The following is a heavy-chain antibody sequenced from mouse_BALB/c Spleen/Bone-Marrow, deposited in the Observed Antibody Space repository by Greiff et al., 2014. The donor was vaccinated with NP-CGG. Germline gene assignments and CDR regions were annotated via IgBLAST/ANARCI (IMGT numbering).Heavy chain of an antibody. V-gene: IGHV7-3*02. CDR3: ARDDYYAMDY. CDR2: IRNKANVYTT. J-gene: IGHJ4*01. CDR1: GFTFTDYY. Sequence: EVQGVESGGGLVQPGGSLRLSCATSGFTFTDYYMSWVRQPPGEALEWLGFIRNKANVYTTEYSASVKGRFTISRDNSQSILYLQMNTLRAEDSATYYCARDDYYAMDYWGQGTSVTVSS.